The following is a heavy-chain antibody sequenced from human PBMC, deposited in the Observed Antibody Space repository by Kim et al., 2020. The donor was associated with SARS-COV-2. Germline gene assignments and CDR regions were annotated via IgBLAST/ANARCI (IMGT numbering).Heavy chain of an antibody. CDR3: ATDYAVKLDV. D-gene: IGHD3-16*01. Sequence: KHYVNSVKCRFTISRDNDENSLYLQMNRLRAEDTAVYYCATDYAVKLDVWGQGTTVTVSS. V-gene: IGHV3-7*01. CDR2: K. J-gene: IGHJ6*02.